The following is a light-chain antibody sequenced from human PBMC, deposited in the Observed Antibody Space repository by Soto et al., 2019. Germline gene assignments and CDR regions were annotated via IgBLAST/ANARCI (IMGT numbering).Light chain of an antibody. CDR3: QQYNSYSVT. CDR2: GAS. V-gene: IGKV1-5*01. CDR1: QSVSGW. Sequence: DIQMTQSPSTLSASVGDTVTVTCGASQSVSGWLAWYQQKPGEAPKLLIYGASSLKSGVPSRFRGSGSGTELTLVISSLKPDDFETYYCQQYNSYSVTFGHGTKVDIK. J-gene: IGKJ1*01.